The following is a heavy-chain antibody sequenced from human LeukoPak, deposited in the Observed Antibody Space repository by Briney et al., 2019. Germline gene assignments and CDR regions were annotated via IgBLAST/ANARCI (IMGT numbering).Heavy chain of an antibody. CDR2: MNPNSGNT. V-gene: IGHV1-8*03. Sequence: GASVKVSCKASGGTFSSYAISWVRQATGQGLEWMGWMNPNSGNTGYAQKFQGRVTITRNTSISTAYMELSSLRSEDTAVYHCARGRRGYFDYWGQGTLVTVSS. CDR1: GGTFSSYA. CDR3: ARGRRGYFDY. J-gene: IGHJ4*02.